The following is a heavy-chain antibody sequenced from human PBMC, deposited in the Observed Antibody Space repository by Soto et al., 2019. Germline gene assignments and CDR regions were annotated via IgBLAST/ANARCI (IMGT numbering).Heavy chain of an antibody. CDR3: ARPSEAIVVVVAANSPFDY. V-gene: IGHV1-3*01. Sequence: GASVKVSCKASGYTFTSYAMHWVRQAPGQRLEWMGWINAGNGNTKYSQKFQGRVTITRDTSASTAYMELSSLRSEDTAVYYCARPSEAIVVVVAANSPFDYWGQGTLVPLSS. CDR2: INAGNGNT. CDR1: GYTFTSYA. J-gene: IGHJ4*02. D-gene: IGHD2-15*01.